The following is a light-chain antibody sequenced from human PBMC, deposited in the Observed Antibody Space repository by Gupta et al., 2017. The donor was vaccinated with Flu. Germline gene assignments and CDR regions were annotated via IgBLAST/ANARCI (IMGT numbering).Light chain of an antibody. CDR3: QQYNSYPWT. V-gene: IGKV1-5*03. J-gene: IGKJ1*01. Sequence: DILMTQSPFTLPASVGDRVTITCRASQSISSWLAWYQQKPGKAPKLLIYKASSLESGFPSRFSGSGSGTEFTLTISSLQPDDFATYYCQQYNSYPWTFGQGTKVEIK. CDR2: KAS. CDR1: QSISSW.